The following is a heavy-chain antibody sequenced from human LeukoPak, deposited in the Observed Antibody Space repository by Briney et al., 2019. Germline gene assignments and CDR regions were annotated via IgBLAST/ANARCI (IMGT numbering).Heavy chain of an antibody. CDR2: ISSSSSTI. J-gene: IGHJ4*02. Sequence: PGGSLRLSCAASGFTFSSYSMNWVRQAPGQGLEWVSYISSSSSTIYYADSVKGRFTISRDNAKNSLYLQMNSLRAEDTAVYYCARDPWDYYDSSGYYYHYFDYWGQGTLVTVSS. V-gene: IGHV3-48*01. D-gene: IGHD3-22*01. CDR1: GFTFSSYS. CDR3: ARDPWDYYDSSGYYYHYFDY.